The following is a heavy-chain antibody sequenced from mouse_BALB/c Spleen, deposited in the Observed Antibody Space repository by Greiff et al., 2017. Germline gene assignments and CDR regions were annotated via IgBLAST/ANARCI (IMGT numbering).Heavy chain of an antibody. D-gene: IGHD1-1*01. CDR1: GFSLTSYV. CDR3: ARYGSSNWFAY. J-gene: IGHJ3*01. V-gene: IGHV2-9*02. Sequence: QVQLKESGPGLVAPSQSLSITCTVSGFSLTSYVVHWVRQPPGKGLEWLGVIWAGGSTNYNSALMSRLSISKDNSKSQVFLKMNSLQTDDTAMYYCARYGSSNWFAYWGQGTLVTVSA. CDR2: IWAGGST.